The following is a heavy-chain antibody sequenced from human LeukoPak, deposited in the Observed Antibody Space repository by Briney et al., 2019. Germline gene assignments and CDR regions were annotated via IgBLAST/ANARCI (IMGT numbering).Heavy chain of an antibody. J-gene: IGHJ4*02. D-gene: IGHD3-22*01. CDR1: GGSISSYY. CDR2: IYYSGST. V-gene: IGHV4-59*01. CDR3: AKNYYDSNTSGG. Sequence: SSETLSLTCTVAGGSISSYYWSWIRQPPGKGLEWIGYIYYSGSTNYNPSLKSRVTISVDTSKNQFSLKLRSVTAADTAVYYCAKNYYDSNTSGGRGQGTLVTVSS.